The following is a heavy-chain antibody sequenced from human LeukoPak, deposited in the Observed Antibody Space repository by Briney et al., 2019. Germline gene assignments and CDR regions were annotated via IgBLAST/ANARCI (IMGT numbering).Heavy chain of an antibody. CDR3: VTEGSFDY. V-gene: IGHV3-30*04. Sequence: PGGSLRLSCAASGFTFSSYAMHWVRQAPGKGLEWVAAISYDGSNKYYADSVKGRFTISRDNSKNTLYLQMNSLRAEDAAVYYCVTEGSFDYWGQGTLVTVSS. CDR2: ISYDGSNK. CDR1: GFTFSSYA. J-gene: IGHJ4*02.